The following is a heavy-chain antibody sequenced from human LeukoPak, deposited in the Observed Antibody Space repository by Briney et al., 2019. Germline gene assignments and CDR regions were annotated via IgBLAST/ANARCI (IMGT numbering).Heavy chain of an antibody. Sequence: GASVKVSCKASEYTFTDYYMHWVRQAPGQGLEWMGWINPNSGDTNYAQKFQGRVTMTRDPSISTAYMALSRLGSDDTAVYYCARDAWLVGTTNLYYFDYWGQGTLVTVSS. CDR1: EYTFTDYY. CDR3: ARDAWLVGTTNLYYFDY. D-gene: IGHD1-26*01. J-gene: IGHJ4*02. CDR2: INPNSGDT. V-gene: IGHV1-2*02.